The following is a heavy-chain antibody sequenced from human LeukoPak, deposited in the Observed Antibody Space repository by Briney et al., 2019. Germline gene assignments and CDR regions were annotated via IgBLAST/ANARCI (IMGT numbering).Heavy chain of an antibody. CDR1: GFTFSSYG. J-gene: IGHJ6*02. V-gene: IGHV3-30*18. Sequence: GGSLRLSCAASGFTFSSYGMHWVRQAPGKGLEWVAVISYDGSNKYYADSVKGRFTISRDNSKNTLYLQMNSLRAEDTAVYYCAKAGFYDILTGYYPPYYCYGMDVWGQGTTVTVSS. CDR2: ISYDGSNK. CDR3: AKAGFYDILTGYYPPYYCYGMDV. D-gene: IGHD3-9*01.